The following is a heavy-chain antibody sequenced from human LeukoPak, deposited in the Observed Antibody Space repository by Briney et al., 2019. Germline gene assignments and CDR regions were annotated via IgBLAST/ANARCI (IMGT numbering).Heavy chain of an antibody. CDR1: GFTLNNYA. D-gene: IGHD1-14*01. V-gene: IGHV3-23*01. CDR3: AKVKWYNNNARPYLSYFDS. J-gene: IGHJ4*02. CDR2: ISGSGGST. Sequence: PGGSLRLSCAASGFTLNNYAMSWVRQAPGKGLEWVSGISGSGGSTYYADSVKGRFTISRDNSKNTLYLQMNSLRADDTAVYYCAKVKWYNNNARPYLSYFDSWGQGTLVTVSS.